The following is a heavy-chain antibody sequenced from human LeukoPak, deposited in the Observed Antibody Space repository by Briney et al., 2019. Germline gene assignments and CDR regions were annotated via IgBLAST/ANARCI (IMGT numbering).Heavy chain of an antibody. D-gene: IGHD4-17*01. CDR2: ISYDGSNK. V-gene: IGHV3-30*03. Sequence: ERSLRLSCAASGFTFSSYGMHWVRQAPGKGLEWVAVISYDGSNKYYADSVKGRFTISRDNSKNTLYLQMNSLRAEDTAVYYCETHGLTVTTGQNWGQGTLVTVSS. CDR3: ETHGLTVTTGQN. CDR1: GFTFSSYG. J-gene: IGHJ4*02.